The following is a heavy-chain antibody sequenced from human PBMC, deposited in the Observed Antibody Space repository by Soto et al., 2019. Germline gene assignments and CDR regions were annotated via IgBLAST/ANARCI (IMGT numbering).Heavy chain of an antibody. CDR2: ISYDGSNK. V-gene: IGHV3-30*03. D-gene: IGHD3-16*02. CDR3: ARVGRAYYDYIWGSYRPGWFDP. J-gene: IGHJ5*02. CDR1: GFTFSSYG. Sequence: PGGSLRLSCAASGFTFSSYGMHWVRQAPGKGLEWVAVISYDGSNKYYADSVKGRFTISRDNAKNSLYLQMNSLRAEDTAVYYCARVGRAYYDYIWGSYRPGWFDPWGQGTLVTVSS.